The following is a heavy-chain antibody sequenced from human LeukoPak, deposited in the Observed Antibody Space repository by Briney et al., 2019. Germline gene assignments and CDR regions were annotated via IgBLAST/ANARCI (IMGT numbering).Heavy chain of an antibody. V-gene: IGHV4-61*02. CDR2: IYTSGST. J-gene: IGHJ6*03. CDR3: ARVAYYYYYYYMDV. CDR1: GGSISSSSYY. Sequence: SETLSLTCTVSGGSISSSSYYWSWIRQPAGKGLEWIGRIYTSGSTNYNPSLKGRVTISVDTSKNQFSLKLSSVTAADTAVYYCARVAYYYYYYYMDVWGKGTTVTISS.